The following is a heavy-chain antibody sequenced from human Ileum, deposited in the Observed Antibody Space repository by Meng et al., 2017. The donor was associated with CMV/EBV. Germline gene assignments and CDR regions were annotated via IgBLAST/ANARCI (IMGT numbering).Heavy chain of an antibody. CDR3: TTGWDQYFDF. J-gene: IGHJ4*02. CDR1: DFTLNGAW. CDR2: VKSASAGGAA. Sequence: CVASDFTLNGAWMNWVRQAPGKGLEWVGRVKSASAGGAADAAAPVKGRFTVSRDDSRKTVHLQMDNLKIEDTAVYYCTTGWDQYFDFWGQGTLVTVSS. D-gene: IGHD1-26*01. V-gene: IGHV3-15*07.